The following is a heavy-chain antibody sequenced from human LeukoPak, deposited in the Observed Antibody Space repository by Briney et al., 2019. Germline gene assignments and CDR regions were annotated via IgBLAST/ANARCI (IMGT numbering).Heavy chain of an antibody. CDR1: GFTFDDYA. CDR2: TSWDGGRT. CDR3: VKDKFGGSGSYYFDH. D-gene: IGHD3-10*01. V-gene: IGHV3-43D*03. Sequence: PGGSLRLSCAVSGFTFDDYAMHWVRQPPGKGLEWVPLTSWDGGRTSYADSVKGRFAISRDNSKNSLYLQMNSLRPEDTALYYCVKDKFGGSGSYYFDHWGQGTLVTVSS. J-gene: IGHJ4*02.